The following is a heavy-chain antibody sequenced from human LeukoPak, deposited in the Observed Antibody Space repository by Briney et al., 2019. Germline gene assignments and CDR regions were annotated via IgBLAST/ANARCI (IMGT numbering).Heavy chain of an antibody. CDR2: FDPEDGET. V-gene: IGHV1-24*01. CDR3: ATDRGTGSSWPEFDY. CDR1: GYTLTELS. J-gene: IGHJ4*02. D-gene: IGHD6-6*01. Sequence: ASVKVSCKVSGYTLTELSMHWVRQAPGKGLEWMGGFDPEDGETIYAQKFQGRVTMTEDTSTDTAYMELSSLRSEDTAVYYCATDRGTGSSWPEFDYWGQGTLVTVSS.